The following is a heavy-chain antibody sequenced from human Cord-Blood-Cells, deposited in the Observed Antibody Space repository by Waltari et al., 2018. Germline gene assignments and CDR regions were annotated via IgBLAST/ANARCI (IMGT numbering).Heavy chain of an antibody. CDR3: AKGLQYYYGMDV. Sequence: QVQLVESGGGVVQPGGSLRLSCAASGFTFSSYGMHWVRQAPGKGLEWVAFIRYDGSKKYYADSVKGRFTISRDNSKNTLYLQMNSLRAEDTAVYYCAKGLQYYYGMDVWGQGTTVTVSS. J-gene: IGHJ6*02. CDR1: GFTFSSYG. CDR2: IRYDGSKK. V-gene: IGHV3-30*02.